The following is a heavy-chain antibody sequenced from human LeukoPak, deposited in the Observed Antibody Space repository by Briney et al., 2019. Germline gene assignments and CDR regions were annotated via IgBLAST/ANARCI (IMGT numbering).Heavy chain of an antibody. CDR3: ARDDRSYDILTGYYKPAYYFDY. V-gene: IGHV3-21*01. D-gene: IGHD3-9*01. Sequence: PGGSLRLSCAASEFTFSNYAMTWVRQAPGKGLEWVSSISSSSSYIYYADSVKGRFTISRDNAKNSLYLQMNSLRAEDTAVYYCARDDRSYDILTGYYKPAYYFDYWGQGTLVTVSS. CDR1: EFTFSNYA. J-gene: IGHJ4*02. CDR2: ISSSSSYI.